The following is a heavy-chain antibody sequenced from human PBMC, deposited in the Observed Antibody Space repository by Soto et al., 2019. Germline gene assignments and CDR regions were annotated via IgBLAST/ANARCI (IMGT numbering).Heavy chain of an antibody. V-gene: IGHV3-30*18. J-gene: IGHJ4*02. D-gene: IGHD5-18*01. Sequence: GGSLRLSCAASGFTFSSYGMHWVRKAPGKGLEWVAVISYDGSNKYYADSVKGRFTISRDNSKNTLYLQMNSLRAEDTAVYYCAKDGTAMVTYVAVNYWGQGTLVTVSS. CDR1: GFTFSSYG. CDR3: AKDGTAMVTYVAVNY. CDR2: ISYDGSNK.